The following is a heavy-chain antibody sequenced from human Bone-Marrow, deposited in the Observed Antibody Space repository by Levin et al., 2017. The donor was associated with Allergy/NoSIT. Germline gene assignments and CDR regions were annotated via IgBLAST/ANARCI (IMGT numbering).Heavy chain of an antibody. CDR2: VSAYSGNT. CDR1: GYTFTTYG. V-gene: IGHV1-18*01. Sequence: GESLKISCKASGYTFTTYGLTWVRQAPGQGLEWMGWVSAYSGNTNYALNLQDRVTMTTDTATNTAYMELTSLRSDEQATSYCTRGHFPYYYYGMDVWGQGATVVVSS. CDR3: TRGHFPYYYYGMDV. J-gene: IGHJ6*02.